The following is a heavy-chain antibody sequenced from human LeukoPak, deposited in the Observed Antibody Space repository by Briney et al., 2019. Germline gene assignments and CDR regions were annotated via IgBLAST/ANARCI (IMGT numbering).Heavy chain of an antibody. J-gene: IGHJ4*02. CDR2: IYTSGST. CDR1: GGSISSSSYY. D-gene: IGHD6-13*01. V-gene: IGHV4-61*02. CDR3: ARDIAAAGTPLGGLYYFDY. Sequence: PSETLSLTCTVSGGSISSSSYYWSWIRQPAGKGLEWIGRIYTSGSTNYNPSLKSRVTISVDTSKNQFSLKLSSVTAADTAVYYCARDIAAAGTPLGGLYYFDYWGQGTLVTVSS.